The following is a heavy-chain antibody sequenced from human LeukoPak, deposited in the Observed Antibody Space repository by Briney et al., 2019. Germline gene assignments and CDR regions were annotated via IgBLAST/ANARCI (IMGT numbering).Heavy chain of an antibody. D-gene: IGHD3-22*01. V-gene: IGHV3-53*04. J-gene: IGHJ3*02. CDR1: GFTVSSNY. CDR3: AREPYYYDSSGYSPFDI. Sequence: GGSLRLSCAASGFTVSSNYMSWVRQAPGKGLEWVSVIYSGGSTYYADSVKGRFTISRHNSKNTLYLQMNSLRAEDTAVYYCAREPYYYDSSGYSPFDIWGQGTMVTVSS. CDR2: IYSGGST.